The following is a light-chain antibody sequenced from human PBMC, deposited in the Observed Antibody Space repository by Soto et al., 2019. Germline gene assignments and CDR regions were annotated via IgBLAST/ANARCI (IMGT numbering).Light chain of an antibody. CDR1: QSVSSSY. V-gene: IGKV3-20*01. CDR2: AAS. Sequence: EIVLTQSPGTLSLSPGERATLSCRASQSVSSSYLAWYQQKPGQAPRLLIYAASSRATGIPDRFSSSGSETDFTLTISRLEPEDFAVYYCQQYGSSPGFTFGPGTKVDIK. CDR3: QQYGSSPGFT. J-gene: IGKJ3*01.